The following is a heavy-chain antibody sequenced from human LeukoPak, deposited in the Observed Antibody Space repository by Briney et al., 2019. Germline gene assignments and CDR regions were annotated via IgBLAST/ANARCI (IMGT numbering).Heavy chain of an antibody. Sequence: PGGSLRLSCVASGFTFTTYWMHWVRQAPGKGLVWVSRINGDGSNSNYADSVKGRFTISRDNARNTLYLQMNGLRAEYTALYYCARTSPTSHFDFWGQGTLVTVSS. V-gene: IGHV3-74*01. J-gene: IGHJ4*02. CDR2: INGDGSNS. CDR1: GFTFTTYW. D-gene: IGHD3-16*01. CDR3: ARTSPTSHFDF.